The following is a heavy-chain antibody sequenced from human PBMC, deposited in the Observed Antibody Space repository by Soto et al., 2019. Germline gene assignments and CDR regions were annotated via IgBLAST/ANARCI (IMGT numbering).Heavy chain of an antibody. CDR2: VHYSGST. CDR1: GGSISSYY. CDR3: ARDHHYCSGGSCYLWEY. D-gene: IGHD2-15*01. Sequence: SETLSLTCTVSGGSISSYYWSWIRQPPGKGLEWIGFVHYSGSTNYNPSLKSRVTISVDTSKNQFSLKLSSVTAADTAVYYCARDHHYCSGGSCYLWEYWGQGTLVTVSS. V-gene: IGHV4-59*01. J-gene: IGHJ4*02.